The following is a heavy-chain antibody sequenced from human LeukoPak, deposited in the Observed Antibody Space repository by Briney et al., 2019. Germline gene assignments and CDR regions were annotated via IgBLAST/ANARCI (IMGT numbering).Heavy chain of an antibody. CDR1: GYTLTSYG. J-gene: IGHJ4*02. Sequence: ASVKVSCKASGYTLTSYGISWVRQAPGQGLEWMGWISAYNGNTNYAQKLQGRVTMTTDASTSTAYMELRSLRSDDTAVYYCARDSYYYDSSGYYPPLDYWGQGTLVTVSS. V-gene: IGHV1-18*01. CDR2: ISAYNGNT. CDR3: ARDSYYYDSSGYYPPLDY. D-gene: IGHD3-22*01.